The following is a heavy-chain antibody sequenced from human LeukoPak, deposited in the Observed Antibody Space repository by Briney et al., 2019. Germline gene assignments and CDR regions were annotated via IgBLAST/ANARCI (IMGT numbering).Heavy chain of an antibody. J-gene: IGHJ6*02. Sequence: SVKVSCKASGGTFSSYSISWVRQAPGQGLEWMGGIIPIFDTADYAQKFQGRVTITADESTSTAYMELSSLRSEDTAVFYCARVSLGAIWGYYYGMDVWGQGTTVTVSS. CDR3: ARVSLGAIWGYYYGMDV. CDR1: GGTFSSYS. CDR2: IIPIFDTA. D-gene: IGHD1-26*01. V-gene: IGHV1-69*13.